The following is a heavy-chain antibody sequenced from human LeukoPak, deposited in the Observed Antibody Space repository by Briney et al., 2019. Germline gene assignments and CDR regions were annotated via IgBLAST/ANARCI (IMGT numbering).Heavy chain of an antibody. J-gene: IGHJ6*03. Sequence: GGSLRLSCTASGFTFSGYAMHWVRQAPGKGLEWGAVISYDGGNKYYADSVKGRFTISRDNSKNTLYLQMNSLRAEDTTLYYCARDKTVYCSSSSCYGPMDVWGKGTTVTVSS. D-gene: IGHD2-2*01. CDR3: ARDKTVYCSSSSCYGPMDV. V-gene: IGHV3-30*04. CDR2: ISYDGGNK. CDR1: GFTFSGYA.